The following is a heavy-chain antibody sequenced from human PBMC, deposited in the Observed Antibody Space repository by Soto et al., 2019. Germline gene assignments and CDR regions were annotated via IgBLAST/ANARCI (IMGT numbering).Heavy chain of an antibody. V-gene: IGHV3-9*01. CDR1: GFDFDDHA. CDR2: ISWNGAFI. CDR3: TRDIFRTISTVDF. J-gene: IGHJ4*02. Sequence: EVQLVESGGGLVQPGRCLRLSCVASGFDFDDHAMSWVRQAPVKGLEWVSGISWNGAFIGYANSVRGRFTISRDDAKNTLYLQMNSLRPEDTALYYCTRDIFRTISTVDFWGQGTLVTVSS. D-gene: IGHD2-21*01.